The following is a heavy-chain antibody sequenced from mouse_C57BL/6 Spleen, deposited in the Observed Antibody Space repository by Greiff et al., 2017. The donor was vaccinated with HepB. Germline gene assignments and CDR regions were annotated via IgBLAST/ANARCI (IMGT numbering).Heavy chain of an antibody. CDR2: IFPGSGST. CDR1: GYTFTDYY. V-gene: IGHV1-75*01. Sequence: VMLVESGPELVKPGASVKISCKASGYTFTDYYINWVKQRPGQGLEWIGWIFPGSGSTYYNEKFKGKATLTVDKSSSTAYMLLSSLTSEDSAVYFCARSGGYGGYYYAMDYWGQGTSVTVSS. D-gene: IGHD2-2*01. J-gene: IGHJ4*01. CDR3: ARSGGYGGYYYAMDY.